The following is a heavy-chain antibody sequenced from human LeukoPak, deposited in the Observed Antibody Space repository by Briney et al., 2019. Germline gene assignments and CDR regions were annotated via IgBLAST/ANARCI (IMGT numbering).Heavy chain of an antibody. Sequence: GASVKVSCKASGYTFTGYYMHWVRQAPGQGLEWMGWMYPDSGGTNYAQKFQGRVTMTRDTSISTAYMELSRLRSDDTAVYFCARFSGTANFDYWGQGTLVTVSS. V-gene: IGHV1-2*02. CDR1: GYTFTGYY. D-gene: IGHD1-1*01. CDR2: MYPDSGGT. J-gene: IGHJ4*02. CDR3: ARFSGTANFDY.